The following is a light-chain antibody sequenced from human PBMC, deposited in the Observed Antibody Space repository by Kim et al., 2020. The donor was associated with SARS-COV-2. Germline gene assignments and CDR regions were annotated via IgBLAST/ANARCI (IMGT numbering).Light chain of an antibody. J-gene: IGLJ3*02. CDR2: DKN. CDR3: HCRDNIGYLW. V-gene: IGLV3-19*01. CDR1: SLRRYY. Sequence: SSELTQDPAVSVALGQTVRITCRGDSLRRYYPNWYQQKPGQAPILVIYDKNNRPSGIPDRFSASRSGDTASLTITGAQAEDEADYYCHCRDNIGYLWFAGGTQLTVL.